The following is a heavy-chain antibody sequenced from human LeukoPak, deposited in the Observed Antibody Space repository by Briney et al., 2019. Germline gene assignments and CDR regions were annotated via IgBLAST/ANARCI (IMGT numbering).Heavy chain of an antibody. CDR3: VRGGARSGYYPNVFDS. CDR2: IIPNTGGT. V-gene: IGHV1-2*02. D-gene: IGHD3-3*01. CDR1: GYTFTGYY. J-gene: IGHJ4*02. Sequence: ASVKVSCKASGYTFTGYYMHWVRQAPGQGLEWMGWIIPNTGGTNYAQRFQGRVTMTRDTSISTAYMELSNLRSDDTAIYYCVRGGARSGYYPNVFDSWGQGTLVTVSS.